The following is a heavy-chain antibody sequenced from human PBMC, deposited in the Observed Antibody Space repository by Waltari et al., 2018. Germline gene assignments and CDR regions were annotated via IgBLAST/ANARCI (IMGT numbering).Heavy chain of an antibody. Sequence: QVQLQQWGAGLLKPSETLSLTCAVYGGSFRDSYWSWIRQPPGQGLEWIGEINHSGSTNYNPSLKSRVTISVDTSKNQFSLKLSSVTAADTAVYYCARGGGTYDSSGYSHVGAIDYWGQGTLVTVSS. J-gene: IGHJ4*02. CDR3: ARGGGTYDSSGYSHVGAIDY. D-gene: IGHD3-22*01. V-gene: IGHV4-34*01. CDR1: GGSFRDSY. CDR2: INHSGST.